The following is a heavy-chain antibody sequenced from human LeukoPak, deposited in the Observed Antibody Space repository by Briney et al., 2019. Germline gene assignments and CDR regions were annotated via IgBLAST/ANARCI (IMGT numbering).Heavy chain of an antibody. Sequence: GGSLRLSCAASGFTFSDYYMSWIRQAPGKGLEWVSYISSSSSYTNYADSVKGRFTIPRDNAKNSLYLQMNSLRAEDTAVYYCASGVYCSGGSCYGMEDYWGQGTLVTVSS. V-gene: IGHV3-11*06. J-gene: IGHJ4*02. D-gene: IGHD2-15*01. CDR2: ISSSSSYT. CDR1: GFTFSDYY. CDR3: ASGVYCSGGSCYGMEDY.